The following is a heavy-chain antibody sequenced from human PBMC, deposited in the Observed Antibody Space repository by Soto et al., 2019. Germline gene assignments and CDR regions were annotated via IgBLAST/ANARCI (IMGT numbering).Heavy chain of an antibody. CDR3: ATLNTIKIFGVLGRPFDI. CDR2: IYHSGST. V-gene: IGHV4-4*02. J-gene: IGHJ3*02. CDR1: GGSITCSKW. D-gene: IGHD3-3*01. Sequence: SETLSLTCAVSGGSITCSKWWSWVRQPPGKGLEWIGEIYHSGSTNYNPSLKSRLTISVDKSKNQFSLKLSSVTAADTAVYYCATLNTIKIFGVLGRPFDIWGQGTMVTVSS.